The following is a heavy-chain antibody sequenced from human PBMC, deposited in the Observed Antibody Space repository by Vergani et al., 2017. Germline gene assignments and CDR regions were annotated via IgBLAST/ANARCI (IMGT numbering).Heavy chain of an antibody. D-gene: IGHD2-2*01. Sequence: QVQLVESGGGVVQPGRSLRLSCAASGFTFSSYGMHWVRQAPGKGLEWVAVIWYDGSNKYYADSVKGRFTISRDNSKNTLYLQMNSLRAEYTSVYYCARGCTSCSSPSCYSFVRWGQGTLVTVSS. J-gene: IGHJ4*02. V-gene: IGHV3-33*01. CDR1: GFTFSSYG. CDR2: IWYDGSNK. CDR3: ARGCTSCSSPSCYSFVR.